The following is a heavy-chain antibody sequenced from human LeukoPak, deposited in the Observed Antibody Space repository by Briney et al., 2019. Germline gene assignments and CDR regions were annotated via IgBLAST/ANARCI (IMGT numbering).Heavy chain of an antibody. CDR2: IHYSGST. D-gene: IGHD4-23*01. CDR3: ARELGATVVNYGMDV. J-gene: IGHJ6*02. CDR1: GGSISNYY. V-gene: IGHV4-59*01. Sequence: SETLSVTCTVSGGSISNYYWSWIRQPPGKGLEWIGYIHYSGSTNYNPSLKSRVTISVDTSKNQLSLKLTSMTAADTAVYYCARELGATVVNYGMDVWGQGTTVTVPS.